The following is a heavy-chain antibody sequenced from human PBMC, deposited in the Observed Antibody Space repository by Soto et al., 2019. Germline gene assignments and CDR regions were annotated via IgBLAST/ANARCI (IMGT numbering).Heavy chain of an antibody. CDR1: GFTFSSYA. CDR2: ISGSGGST. V-gene: IGHV3-23*01. CDR3: AKSQAYYYDSSGPSDY. J-gene: IGHJ4*02. D-gene: IGHD3-22*01. Sequence: GGSLRLSCAASGFTFSSYAMSWVRQAPGKGLEWVSAISGSGGSTYYADSGKGRFTISRDNSKNTLYLQMNSLRAEDTAVYYCAKSQAYYYDSSGPSDYWGQGTLVTVSS.